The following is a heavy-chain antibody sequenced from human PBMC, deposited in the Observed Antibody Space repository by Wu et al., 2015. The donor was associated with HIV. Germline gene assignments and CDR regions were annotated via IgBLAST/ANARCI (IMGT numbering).Heavy chain of an antibody. CDR2: FDAEEGET. V-gene: IGHV1-24*01. Sequence: QVQLVQSGAEVKKPGASVRVSCKVSGYILSKLSIHWVRQAPAKGLEWMGGFDAEEGETIYAQKLQGRVTMTEDTSTDIAYMELSSLKSEDTAMYYCSTGLDSYAFDIWGQGTNGHRLF. J-gene: IGHJ3*02. CDR1: GYILSKLS. CDR3: STGLDSYAFDI.